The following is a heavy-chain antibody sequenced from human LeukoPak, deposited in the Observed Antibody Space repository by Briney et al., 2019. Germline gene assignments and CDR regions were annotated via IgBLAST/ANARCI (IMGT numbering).Heavy chain of an antibody. V-gene: IGHV3-53*01. J-gene: IGHJ4*02. D-gene: IGHD1-14*01. CDR1: GFTVSSNY. CDR2: IYSGGST. CDR3: ATYNTYYFDY. Sequence: GGSLRPSCAASGFTVSSNYMSWVRQAPGKGLEWVSVIYSGGSTYYADSVKGRFTISRDNSKNTLYLQMNSLRAEDTAVYYCATYNTYYFDYWGQGTLVTVSS.